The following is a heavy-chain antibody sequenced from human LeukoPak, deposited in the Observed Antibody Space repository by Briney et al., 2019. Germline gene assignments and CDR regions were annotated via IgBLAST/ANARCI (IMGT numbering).Heavy chain of an antibody. V-gene: IGHV4-4*02. Sequence: SGTLSLTCAVSGGSISSSNWWSWVRQPPGKGLEWIGEIYHSGSTNYNPSLKSRLTISVDKSKNHFSLKLSSLTAADTAVYYCARKEYGDHRRFDYWGQGTLVTVSS. CDR1: GGSISSSNW. CDR3: ARKEYGDHRRFDY. CDR2: IYHSGST. J-gene: IGHJ4*02. D-gene: IGHD4-17*01.